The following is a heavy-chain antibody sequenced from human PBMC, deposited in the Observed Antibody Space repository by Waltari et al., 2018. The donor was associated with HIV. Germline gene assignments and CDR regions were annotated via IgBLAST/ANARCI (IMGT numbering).Heavy chain of an antibody. V-gene: IGHV4-38-2*02. CDR1: GYSISSGYY. J-gene: IGHJ6*02. CDR3: ARIHFRLDYYYGMDV. CDR2: IFHSGST. Sequence: QVQLQESGPGLVKPSETLSLTCTVSGYSISSGYYWGWIRQPPGKGLGWIGSIFHSGSTYYDPSLKSRVTISVDTSKNQFSLRLSSVTAADTAVYYCARIHFRLDYYYGMDVWGQGTTVTVSS.